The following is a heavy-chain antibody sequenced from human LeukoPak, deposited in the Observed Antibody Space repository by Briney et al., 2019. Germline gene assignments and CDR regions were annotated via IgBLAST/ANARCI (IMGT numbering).Heavy chain of an antibody. CDR1: GFRFSSYA. J-gene: IGHJ6*02. CDR2: ISGNGADT. CDR3: ARARSYYFGLVV. V-gene: IGHV3-64*04. Sequence: PGGSQRLSCAASGFRFSSYAMNWVRQAPGKGLEWVSVISGNGADTYYADSVKGRFTISRDNSKTTLYLQMNSLRPEDTAVYYCARARSYYFGLVVWGQGTTVTVSS.